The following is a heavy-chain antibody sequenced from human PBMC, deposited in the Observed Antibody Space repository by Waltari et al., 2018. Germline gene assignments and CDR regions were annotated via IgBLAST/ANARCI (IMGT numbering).Heavy chain of an antibody. J-gene: IGHJ5*02. CDR1: GFTFSDYY. CDR3: ARDAAVRPWIWFDL. CDR2: MSSSGSSK. Sequence: QVQLVESGGGLVKPGGSLRLSCAASGFTFSDYYMSWIRQAPGKGLEWVSYMSSSGSSKYYADSVKGRFTISRDNAKNSLYLQMSSLRAEDTAVYYCARDAAVRPWIWFDLWGQGTLVTVSS. D-gene: IGHD6-6*01. V-gene: IGHV3-11*04.